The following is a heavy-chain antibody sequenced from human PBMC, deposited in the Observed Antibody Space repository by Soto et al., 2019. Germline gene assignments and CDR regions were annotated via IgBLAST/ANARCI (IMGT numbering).Heavy chain of an antibody. CDR3: AKVVKSMIQGNIWKADFYYYGMDV. V-gene: IGHV3-23*01. CDR2: ISNNGGST. CDR1: GFTFSSYA. Sequence: EVQLLESGGGLVQPGGSLRLSCAASGFTFSSYAMSWVRQAPGKGLEWVSGISNNGGSTYYADSVKGRFTLSRDNSESTLYLQMNSLRADDTAVYYCAKVVKSMIQGNIWKADFYYYGMDVWGQGTTVTVSS. D-gene: IGHD5-18*01. J-gene: IGHJ6*02.